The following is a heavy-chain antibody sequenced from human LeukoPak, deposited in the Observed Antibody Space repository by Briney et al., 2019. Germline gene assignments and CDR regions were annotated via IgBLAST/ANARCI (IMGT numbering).Heavy chain of an antibody. CDR2: IYYSGST. J-gene: IGHJ4*02. D-gene: IGHD6-13*01. CDR3: ARGKWVAAAGMLDY. Sequence: PSQTLSLTCTVSGGSISSGDYYWSWIRQPPGKGLEWIGYIYYSGSTYYNPSLKSRVTISVDTSKSQFSLKLSSVTAADTAVYYCARGKWVAAAGMLDYWGQGTLVTVSP. V-gene: IGHV4-30-4*08. CDR1: GGSISSGDYY.